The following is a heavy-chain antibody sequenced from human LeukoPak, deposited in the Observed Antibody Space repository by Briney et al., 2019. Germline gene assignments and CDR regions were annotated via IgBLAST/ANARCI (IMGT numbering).Heavy chain of an antibody. J-gene: IGHJ4*02. CDR1: GFTFSIYG. CDR3: ARVGGGSYYFDY. CDR2: IWFDGSNK. D-gene: IGHD1-26*01. Sequence: PGGSLRLSCAASGFTFSIYGMHWVRQAPGKGLEWVAVIWFDGSNKYYADSVKGRFTISRDNSKNTLYLQMNSLRAEDTALYYCARVGGGSYYFDYWGQGTLVTVSS. V-gene: IGHV3-33*01.